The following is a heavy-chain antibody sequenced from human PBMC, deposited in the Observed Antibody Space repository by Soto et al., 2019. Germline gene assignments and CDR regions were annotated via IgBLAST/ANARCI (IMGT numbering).Heavy chain of an antibody. CDR1: VVILIGSA. CDR3: KNYHHVEKDIRL. D-gene: IGHD5-12*01. J-gene: IGHJ6*02. Sequence: GGSXRLSCLSSVVILIGSAMHWVRHASGKGLEWVGRIGTKANSYATGYAASVKVRFTIYRDDSKNTAYLRMNRLKGEAADVYHCKNYHHVEKDIRLSGQGPTVNLYS. CDR2: IGTKANSYAT. V-gene: IGHV3-73*01.